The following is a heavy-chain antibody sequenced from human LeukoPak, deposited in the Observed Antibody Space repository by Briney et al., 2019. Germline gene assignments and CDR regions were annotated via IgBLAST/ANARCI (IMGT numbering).Heavy chain of an antibody. J-gene: IGHJ4*02. CDR1: GASISSGDYS. Sequence: PSETLSLTCAVSGASISSGDYSWTWIRQPPGKGLEWIGYIYHSESTYYNPSLKSRVTISVDRSKNQFSLRLRSVTAADTAVYYCARGLPGDPFEAAAGYYFDYWGQGTLVTVSS. V-gene: IGHV4-30-2*01. CDR3: ARGLPGDPFEAAAGYYFDY. CDR2: IYHSEST. D-gene: IGHD6-13*01.